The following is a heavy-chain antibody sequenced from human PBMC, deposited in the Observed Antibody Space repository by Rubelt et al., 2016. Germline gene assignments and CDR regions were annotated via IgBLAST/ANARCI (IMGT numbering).Heavy chain of an antibody. J-gene: IGHJ4*02. CDR3: AKDRVGSWFALDY. V-gene: IGHV3-23*01. D-gene: IGHD6-13*01. CDR1: GFTFSRYA. Sequence: SRGGLVQPGGSLRVSCAASGFTFSRYAMNWVRQAPGKGLEWVAAISGSGGSTFYADSVKGRFTISRDNSKNTLYLQMNSLRAEDTAVYYCAKDRVGSWFALDYWGQGTLGTVTS. CDR2: ISGSGGST.